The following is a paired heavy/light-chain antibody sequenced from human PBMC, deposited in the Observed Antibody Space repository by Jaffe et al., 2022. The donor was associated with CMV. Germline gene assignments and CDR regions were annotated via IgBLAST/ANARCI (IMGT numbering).Heavy chain of an antibody. CDR3: AKDHRYYYDSSGYYQHYYFDY. CDR1: GFTFSSYA. D-gene: IGHD3-22*01. CDR2: ISGSGGST. J-gene: IGHJ4*02. Sequence: EVQLVESGGGLVQPGGSLRLSCAASGFTFSSYAMSWVRQAPGKGLEWVSAISGSGGSTYYADSVKGRFTISRDNSKNTLYLQMNSLRAEDTAVYYCAKDHRYYYDSSGYYQHYYFDYWGQGTLVTVSS. V-gene: IGHV3-23*04.
Light chain of an antibody. CDR2: KAS. V-gene: IGKV1-5*03. CDR1: QSISSW. CDR3: QQYNSLLT. J-gene: IGKJ4*01. Sequence: DIQMTQSPSTLSASVGDRVTITCRASQSISSWLAWYQQKPGKAPKLLIYKASSLESGVPSRFSGSGSGTEFTLTISSLQPDDFATYYCQQYNSLLTFGGGTKVEIK.